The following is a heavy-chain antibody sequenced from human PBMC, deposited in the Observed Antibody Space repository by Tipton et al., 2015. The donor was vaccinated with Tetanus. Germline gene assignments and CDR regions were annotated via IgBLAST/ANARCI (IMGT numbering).Heavy chain of an antibody. CDR1: GYTFTTYG. D-gene: IGHD6-19*01. CDR3: ARLVKQWLVPEDY. CDR2: NGGYNGDT. Sequence: QVQLVQSGAEVKKPGASVKVSCRASGYTFTTYGINWVRQAPGQGLEWLGWNGGYNGDTNYAQKFQGRVTMTTDTSANTAYMELRSLRSDDTAVYFCARLVKQWLVPEDYWGQGTLVIVSS. J-gene: IGHJ4*02. V-gene: IGHV1-18*01.